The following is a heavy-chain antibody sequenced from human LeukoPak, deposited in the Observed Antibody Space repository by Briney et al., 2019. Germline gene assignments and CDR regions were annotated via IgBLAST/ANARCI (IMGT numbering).Heavy chain of an antibody. CDR3: ARDYYDSSGYYFIDY. Sequence: ASETVSLTCAVYGGSFSGYYWSWIRQPPGKGLEWIGEINHSGSTNYNPSLKSRVTISVDTSKNQFSLKLSSVTAADTAVYYCARDYYDSSGYYFIDYWGQGTLVTVSS. CDR1: GGSFSGYY. D-gene: IGHD3-22*01. J-gene: IGHJ4*02. CDR2: INHSGST. V-gene: IGHV4-34*01.